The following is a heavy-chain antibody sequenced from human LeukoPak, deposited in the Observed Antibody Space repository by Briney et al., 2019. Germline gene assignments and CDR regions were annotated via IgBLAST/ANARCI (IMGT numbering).Heavy chain of an antibody. CDR1: GFTFSSYA. V-gene: IGHV3-23*01. CDR2: ISGSGGST. Sequence: GGSLRLSCAASGFTFSSYAMSWVRQAPGKGPEWVSAISGSGGSTYYADSVKGRFTISRDNSKNTLYLQMNSLRAEDTAVYYCAKDPLATVTIFDYWGQGTLVTVSS. CDR3: AKDPLATVTIFDY. D-gene: IGHD4-17*01. J-gene: IGHJ4*02.